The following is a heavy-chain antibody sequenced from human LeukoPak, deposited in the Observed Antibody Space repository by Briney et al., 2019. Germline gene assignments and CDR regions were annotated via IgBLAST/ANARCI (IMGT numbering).Heavy chain of an antibody. CDR2: IRSKANSYAT. CDR3: ISVGGIAVAGTFSTSFDY. D-gene: IGHD6-19*01. V-gene: IGHV3-73*01. CDR1: GFTFSGSA. Sequence: GGSLRHSCAASGFTFSGSAMHWVRQASGKGLEWVGRIRSKANSYATAYAASVKGRFTISRDDSKNTAYLQMNSLKTEDTAVYYCISVGGIAVAGTFSTSFDYWGQGTLVTVSS. J-gene: IGHJ4*02.